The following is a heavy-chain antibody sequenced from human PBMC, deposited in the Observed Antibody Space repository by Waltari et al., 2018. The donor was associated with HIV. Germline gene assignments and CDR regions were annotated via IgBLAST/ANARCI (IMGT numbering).Heavy chain of an antibody. CDR1: GFNFKDYA. J-gene: IGHJ4*02. D-gene: IGHD3-22*01. V-gene: IGHV3-23*01. Sequence: EVQVLESGGGLVQAGGSLTLSCTTSGFNFKDYAMSWVRQAPGKGLEWVAGIGVGGGRIFYGDFAKGRFTISRDNFNNTLYLQMRGLRAEDTARYYCARDQASYYDSHAHAHWGQGTLVTVSS. CDR3: ARDQASYYDSHAHAH. CDR2: IGVGGGRI.